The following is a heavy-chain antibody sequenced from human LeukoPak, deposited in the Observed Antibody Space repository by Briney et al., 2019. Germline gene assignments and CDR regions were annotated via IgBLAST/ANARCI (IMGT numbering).Heavy chain of an antibody. CDR2: INPNSGGT. CDR3: AREGLDY. J-gene: IGHJ4*02. Sequence: ASVRVSCKASGGTFSSYAISWVRQAPGQGLEWMGRINPNSGGTNYAQKFQGRVTMTRDTSISTAYMELSGLRSEDTALYYCAREGLDYWGQGTLVTVSS. CDR1: GGTFSSYA. V-gene: IGHV1-2*06.